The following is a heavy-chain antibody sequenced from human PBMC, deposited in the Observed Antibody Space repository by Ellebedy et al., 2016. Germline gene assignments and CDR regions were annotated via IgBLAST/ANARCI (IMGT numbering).Heavy chain of an antibody. CDR1: GDSVSRKSAT. V-gene: IGHV6-1*01. Sequence: SQTLSLTXAISGDSVSRKSATWNWIRQSPSRGLEWLGRTNYRSRWYTDYAVSVKSRITINPDTSKNQVSLQLKSVTPEDTAVYYCAAQHYDNLGDAFGVWGQGTIVTVSS. J-gene: IGHJ3*01. D-gene: IGHD3-22*01. CDR3: AAQHYDNLGDAFGV. CDR2: TNYRSRWYT.